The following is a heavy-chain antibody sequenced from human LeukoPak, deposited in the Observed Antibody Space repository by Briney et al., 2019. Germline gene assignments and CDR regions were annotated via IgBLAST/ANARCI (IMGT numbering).Heavy chain of an antibody. J-gene: IGHJ4*02. D-gene: IGHD5-18*01. V-gene: IGHV1-2*02. CDR3: ARGRAIQLWSRRYYFDY. Sequence: ASVKVSCKASGYTFTSYYMHWVRQAPGQGLEWMGWINPNSGGTNYAQKFQGRVTMTRDTSISTAYMELSRLRSDDTAVYHCARGRAIQLWSRRYYFDYWGQGTLVTVSS. CDR1: GYTFTSYY. CDR2: INPNSGGT.